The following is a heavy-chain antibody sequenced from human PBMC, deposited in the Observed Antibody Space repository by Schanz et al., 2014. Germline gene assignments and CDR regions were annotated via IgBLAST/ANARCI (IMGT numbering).Heavy chain of an antibody. CDR2: FKSNVDGGTT. D-gene: IGHD3-22*01. CDR1: GFSISDAW. CDR3: TDGSAR. Sequence: EVQLVESGGGLVKPGGSLTLSCAASGFSISDAWMHWVRQAPGKGLEWVGCFKSNVDGGTTDYAAPVKGRFTISRDDSKNTLSLQMNSLKTEDTAVYYCTDGSARWGQGTLVTVSS. V-gene: IGHV3-15*01. J-gene: IGHJ4*02.